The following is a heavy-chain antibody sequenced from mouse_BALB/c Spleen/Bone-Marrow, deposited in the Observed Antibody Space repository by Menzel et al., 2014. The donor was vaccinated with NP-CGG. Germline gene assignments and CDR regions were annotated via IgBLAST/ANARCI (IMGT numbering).Heavy chain of an antibody. Sequence: QVQLQQSGAELAKPGASMKMSCKASDYTFTNYWMHWVKQRPGQGLEWIGYINPSTGYIEYNQKFKDKATLTADKSSSTAYMQLSRLTSEDSAVYYCASYRFAYWGQGTLVTVSA. CDR3: ASYRFAY. CDR1: DYTFTNYW. J-gene: IGHJ3*01. CDR2: INPSTGYI. D-gene: IGHD2-10*01. V-gene: IGHV1-7*01.